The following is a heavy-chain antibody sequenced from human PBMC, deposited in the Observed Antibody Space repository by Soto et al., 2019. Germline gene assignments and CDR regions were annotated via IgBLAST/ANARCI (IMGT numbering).Heavy chain of an antibody. CDR2: IYPIDSDT. V-gene: IGHV5-51*01. J-gene: IGHJ6*02. Sequence: GESLKISCKGSGYSFTNYWIGWVRQMPGKGLEWMGIIYPIDSDTRYSPSFQGQVTISVDKSISTAYLQWSSLKASDTAMYYCARPSRGDFWSGYQPPKYYYYGMGVWGQGTTVTVSS. CDR1: GYSFTNYW. D-gene: IGHD3-3*01. CDR3: ARPSRGDFWSGYQPPKYYYYGMGV.